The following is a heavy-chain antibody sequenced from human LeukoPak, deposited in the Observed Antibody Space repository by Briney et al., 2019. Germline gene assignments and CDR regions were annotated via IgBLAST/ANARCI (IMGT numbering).Heavy chain of an antibody. CDR3: VRRGDASSGWGDHDY. V-gene: IGHV3-23*01. CDR2: IGGSGDKT. J-gene: IGHJ4*02. Sequence: GGSLRLSPAASGFTSNRNAISCVPEAPGQGLKGCSTIGGSGDKTFYADSVKGRFTISRDNSKNMLHLQMSSLTGEDTALYYCVRRGDASSGWGDHDYWGQGALVTVSS. CDR1: GFTSNRNA. D-gene: IGHD6-19*01.